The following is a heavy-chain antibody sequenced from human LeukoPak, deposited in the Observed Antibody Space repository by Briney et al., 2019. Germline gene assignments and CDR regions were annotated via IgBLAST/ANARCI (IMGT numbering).Heavy chain of an antibody. V-gene: IGHV3-64*01. J-gene: IGHJ4*02. CDR1: GFTFSSYA. CDR2: ISSNGGST. Sequence: GGSLRLSCAASGFTFSSYAMHWVRQAPGKGLEYVSAISSNGGSTYYANSVKGRFTISRDNSKNTLYLQMGSLRAEDMAVYCCARDLSENYYDSSGVDYWGQGTPVTVSS. CDR3: ARDLSENYYDSSGVDY. D-gene: IGHD3-22*01.